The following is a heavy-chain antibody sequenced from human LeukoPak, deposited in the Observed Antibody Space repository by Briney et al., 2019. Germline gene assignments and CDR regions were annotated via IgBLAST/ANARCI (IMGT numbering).Heavy chain of an antibody. J-gene: IGHJ4*02. Sequence: GRSLRLSCAASGFTLSSYAMHWVRQAPGKGLEWVAVISYDGSNKYYADSVKGRFTISRDNSKNTLYLQMNSLRAEDTAVYYCARDMRFGELLPTSIFDYWGQGTLVTVSS. D-gene: IGHD3-10*01. CDR3: ARDMRFGELLPTSIFDY. CDR2: ISYDGSNK. V-gene: IGHV3-30-3*01. CDR1: GFTLSSYA.